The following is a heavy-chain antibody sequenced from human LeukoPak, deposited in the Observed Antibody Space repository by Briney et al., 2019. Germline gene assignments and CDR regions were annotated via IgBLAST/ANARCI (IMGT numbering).Heavy chain of an antibody. CDR1: GYTFTGYY. CDR2: INPNSGDT. V-gene: IGHV1-2*02. CDR3: ARGDLGEYLDY. Sequence: ASVKVSCKASGYTFTGYYMHWVRQAPGQGLEWMGWINPNSGDTNYAQKFQGRVTVTRDTSISTAYMELRSLRSDDTAVYYCARGDLGEYLDYWGQGTLVIVSS. J-gene: IGHJ4*02.